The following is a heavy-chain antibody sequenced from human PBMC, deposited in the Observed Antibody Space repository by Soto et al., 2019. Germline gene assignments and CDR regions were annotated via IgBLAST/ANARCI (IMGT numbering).Heavy chain of an antibody. CDR3: ARGARGYYYYYMDV. J-gene: IGHJ6*03. CDR1: GGSISSYY. V-gene: IGHV4-59*01. CDR2: IYYSGST. Sequence: PSETLSLTCTVSGGSISSYYWSWIRQPPGEGLEWIGYIYYSGSTNYNPSLKSRVTISVDTSKNQFSLKLSSVTAADTAVYYCARGARGYYYYYMDVWGKGTTVTVSS.